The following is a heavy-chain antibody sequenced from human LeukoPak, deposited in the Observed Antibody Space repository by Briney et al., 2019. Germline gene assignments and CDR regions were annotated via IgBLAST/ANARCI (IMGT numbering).Heavy chain of an antibody. J-gene: IGHJ4*02. Sequence: GGSLRLSCAASGFIFTTYSMNWVRQTPGKGLEWVSSIGNSDNYIYYADSVRGRFTISRDNAKNSLYLQMNSLRVEDTAIYYCVRDGGQWLARRGIDYWGQGALVTVSS. CDR3: VRDGGQWLARRGIDY. V-gene: IGHV3-21*06. CDR1: GFIFTTYS. D-gene: IGHD6-19*01. CDR2: IGNSDNYI.